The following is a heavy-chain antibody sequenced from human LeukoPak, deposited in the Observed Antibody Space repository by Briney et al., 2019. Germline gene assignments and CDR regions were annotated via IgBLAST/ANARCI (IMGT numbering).Heavy chain of an antibody. D-gene: IGHD3-16*01. CDR3: ARVMYWGGSSGPTFDY. V-gene: IGHV4-59*01. Sequence: VKPSETLSLTCTVSGGSISSYYWSWIRQPPGTGLEWIGYIYYSGSTNYNPSLKSRVAISVDTSKNQFSLKLSSVTAADTAVYYCARVMYWGGSSGPTFDYWGQGTLVTVSS. J-gene: IGHJ4*02. CDR2: IYYSGST. CDR1: GGSISSYY.